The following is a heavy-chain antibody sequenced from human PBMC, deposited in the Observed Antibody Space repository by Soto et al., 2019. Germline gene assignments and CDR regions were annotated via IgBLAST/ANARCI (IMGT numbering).Heavy chain of an antibody. CDR3: AKDQSKLRYFGYYYYGMDV. CDR1: GFTFSSYA. CDR2: ISGSGGST. Sequence: PGGSLRLSCAASGFTFSSYAMSWVRQAPGKGLEWVSAISGSGGSTYYADSVKGRFTVSRDNSKNTLYLQMNSLRAEDTAVYYCAKDQSKLRYFGYYYYGMDVWGQGTTVTVSS. V-gene: IGHV3-23*01. J-gene: IGHJ6*02. D-gene: IGHD3-9*01.